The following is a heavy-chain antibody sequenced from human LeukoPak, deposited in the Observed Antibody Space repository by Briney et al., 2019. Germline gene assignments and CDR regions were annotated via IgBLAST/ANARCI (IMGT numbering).Heavy chain of an antibody. Sequence: QPGRSLRLSCAASGFTFDDYAMHWVRQAPGKGLEWVSGISWNSGSIGYADSVKGRFTISRDSAKNSLYLQMNSLRAEDTALYYCAKDIDDSGYDRMHLAAFDIWGQGTMVTVSS. CDR1: GFTFDDYA. V-gene: IGHV3-9*01. CDR2: ISWNSGSI. D-gene: IGHD5-12*01. CDR3: AKDIDDSGYDRMHLAAFDI. J-gene: IGHJ3*02.